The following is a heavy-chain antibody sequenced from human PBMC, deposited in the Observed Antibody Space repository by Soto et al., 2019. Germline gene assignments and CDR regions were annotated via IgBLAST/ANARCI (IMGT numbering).Heavy chain of an antibody. J-gene: IGHJ5*02. CDR1: GGSVSIGSHY. CDR3: ARDTEAGSSAWFDP. CDR2: IYHSGST. V-gene: IGHV4-61*01. Sequence: SETLSLTCTVSGGSVSIGSHYWSWIRQPPGKGLEWIAYIYHSGSTDYNPSLKSRVAISVDLSRNQFSLRLDSVTAADTAVYYCARDTEAGSSAWFDPWGQGTLVTVSS. D-gene: IGHD6-6*01.